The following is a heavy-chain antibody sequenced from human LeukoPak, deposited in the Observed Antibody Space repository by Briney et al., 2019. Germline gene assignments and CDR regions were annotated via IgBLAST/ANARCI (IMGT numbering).Heavy chain of an antibody. CDR3: AALYGSGSRFDY. CDR1: VYTFTGYY. D-gene: IGHD3-10*01. J-gene: IGHJ4*02. V-gene: IGHV1-2*02. CDR2: INPNSGGT. Sequence: GASVKVSCKASVYTFTGYYMHWVRQAPGQGLEWMGWINPNSGGTNYAQKFQGRVTMTRDTSISTAYMELSRLRSDDTAVYYCAALYGSGSRFDYWGQGTLVTVSS.